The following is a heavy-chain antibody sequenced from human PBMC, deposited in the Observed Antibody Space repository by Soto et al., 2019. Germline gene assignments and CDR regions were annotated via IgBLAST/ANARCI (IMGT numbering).Heavy chain of an antibody. J-gene: IGHJ3*02. Sequence: QGQLVESGGGVVQPGRSLRLSCAASGFTFSAYTMHWVRQPPGKGLEWVAVISYDGKNEYYTDPVKGRFTVSRDNSKRTLYLQINILKSEDTAIYYSARDGYSGRSDGFEIWGQGTMVSVSS. V-gene: IGHV3-30*04. CDR2: ISYDGKNE. D-gene: IGHD1-26*01. CDR1: GFTFSAYT. CDR3: ARDGYSGRSDGFEI.